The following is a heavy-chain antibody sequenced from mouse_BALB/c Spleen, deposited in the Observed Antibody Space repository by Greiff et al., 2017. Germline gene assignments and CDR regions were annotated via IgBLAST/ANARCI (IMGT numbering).Heavy chain of an antibody. V-gene: IGHV5-12-1*01. D-gene: IGHD2-1*01. CDR2: ISSGGGST. J-gene: IGHJ1*01. Sequence: EVQGVESGGGLVKPGGSLKLSCAASGFAFSSYDMSWVRQTPEKRLEWVAYISSGGGSTYYPDTVKGRFTISRDNAKNTLYLQMSSLTSEDTAMYYCARHQGYGSYDWYFDVWGAGTTVTVSS. CDR3: ARHQGYGSYDWYFDV. CDR1: GFAFSSYD.